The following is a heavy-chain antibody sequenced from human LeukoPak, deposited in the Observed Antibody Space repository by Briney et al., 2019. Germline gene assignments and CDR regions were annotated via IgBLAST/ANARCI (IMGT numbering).Heavy chain of an antibody. J-gene: IGHJ4*02. CDR1: GGSISSYY. D-gene: IGHD5-18*01. CDR2: IYYSGST. CDR3: AREEYNYGQFEY. V-gene: IGHV4-59*01. Sequence: PSETLSLTCTVSGGSISSYYWSWIRQPPGKGLEWIGYIYYSGSTNYNPSLTSRVTISLDTSKNQFSLKLSSVTAADTAVYYCAREEYNYGQFEYWGQGTLVTVSS.